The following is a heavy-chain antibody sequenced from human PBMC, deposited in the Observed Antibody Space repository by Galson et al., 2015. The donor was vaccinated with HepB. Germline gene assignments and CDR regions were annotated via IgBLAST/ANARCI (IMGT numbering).Heavy chain of an antibody. Sequence: SLRLSCAASGFTFSGYYMSWIRQAPGKGLEWVSYISNSAGYANYADSVKGRFAISRDNAKNSLYLQMNSLRAEDTAVYYCARETGSRNYYYPTNWSQGTLVTVSS. CDR3: ARETGSRNYYYPTN. V-gene: IGHV3-11*05. CDR1: GFTFSGYY. D-gene: IGHD3-10*01. J-gene: IGHJ4*02. CDR2: ISNSAGYA.